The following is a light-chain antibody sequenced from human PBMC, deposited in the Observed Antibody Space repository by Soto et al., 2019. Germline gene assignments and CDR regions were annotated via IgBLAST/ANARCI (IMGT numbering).Light chain of an antibody. V-gene: IGLV2-23*02. J-gene: IGLJ1*01. CDR3: CSYAGSRTYV. CDR2: EVS. Sequence: QSSLTQPSSLSGSPGQSITISCTGTSSDVGSYNLVSWYQQHPGKAPKLMIYEVSKRPSGVSNRFSGSKSGNTASLTTSGLQAEDEADYYCCSYAGSRTYVFGTGTKVTVL. CDR1: SSDVGSYNL.